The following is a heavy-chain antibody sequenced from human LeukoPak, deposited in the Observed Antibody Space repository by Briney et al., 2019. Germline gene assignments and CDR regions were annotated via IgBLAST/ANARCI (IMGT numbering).Heavy chain of an antibody. CDR2: ISSNGVST. Sequence: GGSLRLSCAASGFTFSSYVMHWVRQAPGKGLEYVSAISSNGVSTYYVNSVKGRFTISRDNSKNTLYLQMGSLRAEDTAVYYCARLGAGHYDFWSGYYWDYWGQGTLVTVSS. CDR3: ARLGAGHYDFWSGYYWDY. D-gene: IGHD3-3*01. V-gene: IGHV3-64*01. CDR1: GFTFSSYV. J-gene: IGHJ4*02.